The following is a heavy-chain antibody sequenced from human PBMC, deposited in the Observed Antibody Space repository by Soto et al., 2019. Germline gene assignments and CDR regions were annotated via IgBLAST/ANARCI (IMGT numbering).Heavy chain of an antibody. D-gene: IGHD3-9*01. CDR3: AADFYDILTGTNWFDP. CDR2: IVVGSGNT. V-gene: IGHV1-58*01. Sequence: SVKVSCKASGFTFTSSAVQWVRQARGQRLEWIGWIVVGSGNTNYAQKFQERVTITRDMSTSTAYMELSSLRSEDTAVYYCAADFYDILTGTNWFDPWGQGTLVTV. J-gene: IGHJ5*02. CDR1: GFTFTSSA.